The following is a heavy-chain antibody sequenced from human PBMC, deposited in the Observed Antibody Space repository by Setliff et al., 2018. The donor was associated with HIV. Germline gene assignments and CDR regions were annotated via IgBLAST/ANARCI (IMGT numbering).Heavy chain of an antibody. CDR3: ARDVGYCTATSCQTGFDY. J-gene: IGHJ4*02. V-gene: IGHV1-18*01. CDR1: TNTFLNYG. D-gene: IGHD2-8*02. CDR2: ISVHNDNS. Sequence: ASVMVSCKASTNTFLNYGISWVRQAPGQGLEWMGWISVHNDNSNYAQRFRGRVTMTTDIPTSTAYMELRGLRSDDTAVYYCARDVGYCTATSCQTGFDYWGQGTLVTVSS.